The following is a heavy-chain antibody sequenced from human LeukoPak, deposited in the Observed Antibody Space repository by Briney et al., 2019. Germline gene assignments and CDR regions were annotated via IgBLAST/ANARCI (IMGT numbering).Heavy chain of an antibody. J-gene: IGHJ4*02. CDR2: ISSSSSYI. Sequence: PGGSLRLSCAASGFTFSSYSMNWVRQAPGKGLEWVSSISSSSSYIYYADSVKGRFTVSRDNAKNSLYLQMNSLRAEDTAVYYCARDYCIDGCPPGYWGQGTRVTVSP. V-gene: IGHV3-21*01. CDR1: GFTFSSYS. D-gene: IGHD2-15*01. CDR3: ARDYCIDGCPPGY.